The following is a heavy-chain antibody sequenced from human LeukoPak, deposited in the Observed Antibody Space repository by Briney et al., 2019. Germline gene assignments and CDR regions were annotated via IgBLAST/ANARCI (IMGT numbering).Heavy chain of an antibody. CDR2: IKQDGSEK. Sequence: GGSLRLSCAASGFTFSSYWMSWVRQAPGKGLEWVANIKQDGSEKYYVDSVKGRFTISRDNAKNSLYLQMNSLRAEDTAVYYCARVGITMVRGDTDYWGQGTLVTVSS. V-gene: IGHV3-7*01. J-gene: IGHJ4*02. CDR1: GFTFSSYW. D-gene: IGHD3-10*01. CDR3: ARVGITMVRGDTDY.